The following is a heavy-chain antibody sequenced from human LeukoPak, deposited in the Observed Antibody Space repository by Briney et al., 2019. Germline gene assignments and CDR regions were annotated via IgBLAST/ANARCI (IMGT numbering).Heavy chain of an antibody. CDR3: ARLVVRRTTGDGGDY. V-gene: IGHV1-8*01. CDR2: MNPNSGNT. Sequence: GASVKVSCKASGYTFTNYDINWVRQATGQGREWMGWMNPNSGNTGYAQKFQGRVTMTRDTSISTAYMELSGLRSEDTAVYYCARLVVRRTTGDGGDYWGQGTLVTVSS. CDR1: GYTFTNYD. D-gene: IGHD3-10*01. J-gene: IGHJ4*02.